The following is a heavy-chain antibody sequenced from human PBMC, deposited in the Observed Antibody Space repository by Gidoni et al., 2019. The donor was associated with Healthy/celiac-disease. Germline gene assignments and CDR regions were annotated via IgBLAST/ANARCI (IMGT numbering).Heavy chain of an antibody. D-gene: IGHD3-3*01. CDR1: GFTFSSYA. CDR3: AKSRITIFGVVTNFDY. V-gene: IGHV3-23*01. CDR2: ISGSGGST. J-gene: IGHJ4*02. Sequence: EVQLLESGGGLVQPGGSLRLSCAASGFTFSSYAMSCVRQAPGKGLEWVSAISGSGGSTYYADSVKGRFTISRDKSKNTLYLQMNSLRAEDTAVYYCAKSRITIFGVVTNFDYWGQGTLVTVSS.